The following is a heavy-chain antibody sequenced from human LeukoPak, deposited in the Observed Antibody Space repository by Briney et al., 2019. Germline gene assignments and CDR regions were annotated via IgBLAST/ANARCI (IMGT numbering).Heavy chain of an antibody. V-gene: IGHV3-48*03. CDR2: ISSSGSTI. CDR3: AMGQQLVPFDY. J-gene: IGHJ4*02. CDR1: GSTFSSYE. D-gene: IGHD6-13*01. Sequence: GGSLRLSCAASGSTFSSYEMNWVRQAPGKGLEWVSYISSSGSTIYYADSVKGRFTISRDNAKNSLYLQMNSLRAEDTAVYYCAMGQQLVPFDYWGQGTLVTVSS.